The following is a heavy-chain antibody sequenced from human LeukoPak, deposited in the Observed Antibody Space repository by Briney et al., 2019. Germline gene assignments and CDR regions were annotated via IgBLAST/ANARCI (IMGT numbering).Heavy chain of an antibody. CDR3: VKSYSSSWPAFDY. CDR1: GFTFSGYA. D-gene: IGHD6-13*01. V-gene: IGHV3-64D*06. J-gene: IGHJ4*02. Sequence: GGSLRLSCSASGFTFSGYAMHWVRQAPGKGLEYVSAISSNGGSTYYADSVKGRFTISRDNSKNTLYLQMSSLRAEDTAVYYCVKSYSSSWPAFDYWGQGTLVTVSS. CDR2: ISSNGGST.